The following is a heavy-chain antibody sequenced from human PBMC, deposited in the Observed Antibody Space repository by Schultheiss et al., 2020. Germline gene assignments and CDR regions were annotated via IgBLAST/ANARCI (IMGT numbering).Heavy chain of an antibody. CDR3: ARWDYGSGSSYFDY. D-gene: IGHD3-10*01. CDR2: ISGSGGST. Sequence: GESLKISCAASGFTFSSYAMSWVRQAPGKGLEWVSAISGSGGSTYYADSVKGRFTISRDNAKNSLYLQMNSLRAEDTAVYYCARWDYGSGSSYFDYWGQGTLVTVSS. J-gene: IGHJ4*02. CDR1: GFTFSSYA. V-gene: IGHV3-23*01.